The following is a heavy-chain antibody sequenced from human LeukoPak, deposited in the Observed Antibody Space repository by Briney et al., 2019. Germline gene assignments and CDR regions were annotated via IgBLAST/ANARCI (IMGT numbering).Heavy chain of an antibody. V-gene: IGHV4-34*01. CDR1: GGSFSGYY. D-gene: IGHD5-12*01. CDR2: INHSGST. J-gene: IGHJ4*02. CDR3: ARGGYSGYDRLGY. Sequence: RSSETLSLTCAVYGGSFSGYYWSWIRQPPGKGLEWIGEINHSGSTNYNPSLKSRVTISVDTSKNQCSLKLSSVTAADTAVYYCARGGYSGYDRLGYWGQGTLVTVSS.